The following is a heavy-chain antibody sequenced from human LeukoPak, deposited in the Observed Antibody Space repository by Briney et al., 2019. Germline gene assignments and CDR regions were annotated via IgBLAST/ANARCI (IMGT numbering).Heavy chain of an antibody. CDR2: IYYSGST. CDR3: ARTGAGVITIVY. CDR1: GGSISSYY. J-gene: IGHJ4*02. Sequence: SETLSLTCTVSGGSISSYYWSWIRQPPGKGLEWIGYIYYSGSTNYNPSLKSRVTISVDTSRNQFSLKLSSVTAADTAVYYCARTGAGVITIVYWGQGTLVTVSS. V-gene: IGHV4-59*01. D-gene: IGHD3-22*01.